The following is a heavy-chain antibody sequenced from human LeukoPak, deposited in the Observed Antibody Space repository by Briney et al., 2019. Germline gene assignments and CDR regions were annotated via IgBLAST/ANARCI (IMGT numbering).Heavy chain of an antibody. J-gene: IGHJ5*02. CDR1: GFSLSTSGVG. V-gene: IGHV2-5*02. CDR2: IYWDDDK. D-gene: IGHD3-10*01. CDR3: AHREDDYYGSGSPINWFDP. Sequence: SGPTLVNPTQTLTLTCTFSGFSLSTSGVGVGWIRQPPGKALEWLALIYWDDDKRYSPSLKSRLTITKDTSKNQVVLTMTNMDPVDTATYYCAHREDDYYGSGSPINWFDPWGQGTLVTVSS.